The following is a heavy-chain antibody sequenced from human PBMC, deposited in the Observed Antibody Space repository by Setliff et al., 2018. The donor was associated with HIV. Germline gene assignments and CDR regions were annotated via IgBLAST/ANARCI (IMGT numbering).Heavy chain of an antibody. V-gene: IGHV4-30-2*01. Sequence: KPSETLSLTCAVSGGSISSGGYSWSWIRQPPGKGLEWIGYIYHSGSTYYNPSLKSRVTISVDRSKNQFSLKLSSVPAADTAVYYCAATIAAAGKEGTDYWGQGTLVTVSS. CDR3: AATIAAAGKEGTDY. J-gene: IGHJ4*02. CDR1: GGSISSGGYS. CDR2: IYHSGST. D-gene: IGHD6-13*01.